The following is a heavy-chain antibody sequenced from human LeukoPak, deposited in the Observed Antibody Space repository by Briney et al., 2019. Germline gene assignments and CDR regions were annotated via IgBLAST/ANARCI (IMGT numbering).Heavy chain of an antibody. CDR2: VSGSGDYT. D-gene: IGHD5-18*01. Sequence: GGSLRLSCTASGFTFRNYAMRWVRQAPGKGLEWVSAVSGSGDYTYYADSVRGRFTISRDNAKNTLYLQMNSLRAEDTAVYFCARDGYFGFDYWGQGTLVTVSS. J-gene: IGHJ4*02. CDR3: ARDGYFGFDY. CDR1: GFTFRNYA. V-gene: IGHV3-23*01.